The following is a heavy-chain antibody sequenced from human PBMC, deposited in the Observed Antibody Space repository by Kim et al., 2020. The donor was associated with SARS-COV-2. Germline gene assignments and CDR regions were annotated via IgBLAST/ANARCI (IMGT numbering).Heavy chain of an antibody. Sequence: SETLSLTCTVSGGSISSGGYYWSWIRQHPGKGLEWIGYIYYSGSTYYNPSLKSRVTISVDTSKNQFSLKLSSVTAADTAVYYCARVTGYSSSWYLGPDYYYGMDVWGQGTTVTVSS. CDR3: ARVTGYSSSWYLGPDYYYGMDV. J-gene: IGHJ6*02. V-gene: IGHV4-31*03. D-gene: IGHD6-13*01. CDR2: IYYSGST. CDR1: GGSISSGGYY.